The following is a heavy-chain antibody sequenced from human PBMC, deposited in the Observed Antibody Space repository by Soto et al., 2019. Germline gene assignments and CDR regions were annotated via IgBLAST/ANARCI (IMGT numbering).Heavy chain of an antibody. V-gene: IGHV1-69*13. D-gene: IGHD3-10*01. CDR1: GGTFSSYA. J-gene: IGHJ6*02. CDR3: ASSGRDYYYYGMDV. CDR2: IIPIFGTA. Sequence: ASVKVSCKASGGTFSSYAISWVRQAPGQGLEWMGGIIPIFGTANYAQKFQGRVTITADESTSTAYMELSSLRSEDTAVYYCASSGRDYYYYGMDVWGQGTTVTVSS.